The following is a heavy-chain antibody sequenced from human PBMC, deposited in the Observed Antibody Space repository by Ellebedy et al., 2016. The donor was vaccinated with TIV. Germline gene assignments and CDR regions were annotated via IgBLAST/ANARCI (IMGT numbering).Heavy chain of an antibody. Sequence: GESLKISCAASGFTFTSYAMTWVRQAPGKGLEWVSTISSTGSRTYYADSVEGRFIISRDNSKKTLYLQMNSLRAEDTAVYYCARDVRAAVESYYYGMDVWGQGTTVTVSS. J-gene: IGHJ6*02. CDR3: ARDVRAAVESYYYGMDV. V-gene: IGHV3-23*01. CDR1: GFTFTSYA. CDR2: ISSTGSRT. D-gene: IGHD6-19*01.